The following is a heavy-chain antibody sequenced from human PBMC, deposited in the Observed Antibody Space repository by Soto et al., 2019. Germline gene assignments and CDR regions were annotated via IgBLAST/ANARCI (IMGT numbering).Heavy chain of an antibody. J-gene: IGHJ4*02. D-gene: IGHD2-8*02. CDR1: GFTVNTYG. Sequence: EVQLLESGGGLVQPGESLRLSCAASGFTVNTYGMTWVRQAPGKGLEWVSSISISGGSTYCTDSVRGRFIISRDDARNTLYLQIKSLRAEDTAVYYCARRLSLSGGAWDYWGQGTLVTVSS. V-gene: IGHV3-23*01. CDR3: ARRLSLSGGAWDY. CDR2: ISISGGST.